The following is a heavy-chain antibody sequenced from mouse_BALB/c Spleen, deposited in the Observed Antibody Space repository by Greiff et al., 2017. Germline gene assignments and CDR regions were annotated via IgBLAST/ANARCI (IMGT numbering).Heavy chain of an antibody. D-gene: IGHD2-10*02. V-gene: IGHV1S81*02. Sequence: QVQLKESGAELVKPGASVKLSCKASGYTFTSYWMHWVKQRPGQGLEWIGEINPSNGRTNYNEKFKSKATLTVDKSSSTAYMQLSSLTSEDSAVYYCARGSYGNYVNYFDYWGQGTTLTVSS. CDR2: INPSNGRT. CDR3: ARGSYGNYVNYFDY. J-gene: IGHJ2*01. CDR1: GYTFTSYW.